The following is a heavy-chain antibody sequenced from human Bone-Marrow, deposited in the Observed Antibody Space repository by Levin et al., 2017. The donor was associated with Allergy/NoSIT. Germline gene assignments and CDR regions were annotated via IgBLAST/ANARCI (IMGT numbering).Heavy chain of an antibody. V-gene: IGHV1-2*06. Sequence: GESLKISCKASGYTFTGYYMHWVRQAPGQGLEWMGRINPNSGGTNYAQKFQGRVTMTRDTSISTAYMELSRLRSDDTAVYYCARVTRPVVPAANQNWFDPWGQGTLVTVSS. CDR3: ARVTRPVVPAANQNWFDP. J-gene: IGHJ5*02. D-gene: IGHD2-2*01. CDR2: INPNSGGT. CDR1: GYTFTGYY.